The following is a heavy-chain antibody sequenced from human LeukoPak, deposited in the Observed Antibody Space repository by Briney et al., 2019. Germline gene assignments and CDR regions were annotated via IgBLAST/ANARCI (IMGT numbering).Heavy chain of an antibody. CDR1: GFTFSSHW. J-gene: IGHJ4*02. Sequence: GGSLRLSCAASGFTFSSHWMHWVRQVPGEGLVWVSSIDSDGSTTNYADSVKGRCTISRDNAKNTLYLQMNGLSAEDTAVYFCARDRGGGFDLAFFDHWGQGTLVTVSS. D-gene: IGHD5-12*01. V-gene: IGHV3-74*01. CDR2: IDSDGSTT. CDR3: ARDRGGGFDLAFFDH.